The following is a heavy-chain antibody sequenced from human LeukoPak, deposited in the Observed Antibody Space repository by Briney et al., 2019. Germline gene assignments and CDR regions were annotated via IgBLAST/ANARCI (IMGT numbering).Heavy chain of an antibody. CDR1: GFTFSNAW. CDR3: ARGPRDDAFDI. V-gene: IGHV3-48*04. J-gene: IGHJ3*02. Sequence: GGSLRLSCAASGFTFSNAWMSWVRQAPGKGLEWVSYISSSSSTIYYADSVKGRFTISRDNAKNSLYLQMNSLRAEDTAVYYCARGPRDDAFDIWGQGTMVTVSS. CDR2: ISSSSSTI.